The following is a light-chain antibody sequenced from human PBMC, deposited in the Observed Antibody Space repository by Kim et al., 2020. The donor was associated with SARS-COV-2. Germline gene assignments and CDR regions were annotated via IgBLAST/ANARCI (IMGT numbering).Light chain of an antibody. CDR1: QSISSW. V-gene: IGKV1-5*03. CDR2: EAS. Sequence: DIQMTQSPSTLSASVRDRVTITCRASQSISSWLAWYQQKPGEAPKLVIYEASSLERGVPSRFSGSGSGTEFTLTISSLRPEDFATYYCQQYNSYPWTFGQGTKVDIK. J-gene: IGKJ1*01. CDR3: QQYNSYPWT.